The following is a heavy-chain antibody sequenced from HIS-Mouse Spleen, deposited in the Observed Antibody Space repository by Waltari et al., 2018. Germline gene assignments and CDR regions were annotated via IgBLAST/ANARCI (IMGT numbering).Heavy chain of an antibody. CDR3: AREIPYSSSWYDWYFDL. J-gene: IGHJ2*01. Sequence: QLQLQESGPGLVKPSETLSLTCTVSGGSISSSSYYGGWIRQPPGKGLEWIGSIYYSGSTYYNPSLQSRVTISVDTSKNQFSLKLSSVTAADTAVYYCAREIPYSSSWYDWYFDLWGRGTLVTVSS. V-gene: IGHV4-39*07. CDR2: IYYSGST. D-gene: IGHD6-13*01. CDR1: GGSISSSSYY.